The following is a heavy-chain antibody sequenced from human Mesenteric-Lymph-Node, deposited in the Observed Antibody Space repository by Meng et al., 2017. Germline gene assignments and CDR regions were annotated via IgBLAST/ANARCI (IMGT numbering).Heavy chain of an antibody. D-gene: IGHD6-19*01. V-gene: IGHV3-33*01. J-gene: IGHJ4*02. CDR2: IWYDGSNK. Sequence: GGSLRLSCAASGFTFSSYGMHWVRQAPGKGLEWVAVIWYDGSNKYYADSVKGRFTISRDNSKNTLYLQMNSLRAEDTAVYYCARMRSIAVAINVDYWGQGTLVTVSS. CDR1: GFTFSSYG. CDR3: ARMRSIAVAINVDY.